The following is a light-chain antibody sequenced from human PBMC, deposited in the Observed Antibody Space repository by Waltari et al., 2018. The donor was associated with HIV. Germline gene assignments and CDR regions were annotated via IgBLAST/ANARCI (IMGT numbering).Light chain of an antibody. CDR3: AAWDDSLNGWV. V-gene: IGLV1-44*01. CDR1: SSNIGSNT. CDR2: SNN. J-gene: IGLJ3*02. Sequence: QSVLTQPPSASGTPGQRVTIPCSGSSSNIGSNTVNWYQQPPGTAPKLLIYSNNQRPSGVPDRFSGSKSGTSVSLAISGLQSEDDTDYYCAAWDDSLNGWVFGGGTKLTVL.